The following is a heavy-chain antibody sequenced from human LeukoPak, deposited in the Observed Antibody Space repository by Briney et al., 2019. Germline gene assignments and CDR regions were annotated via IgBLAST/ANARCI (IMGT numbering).Heavy chain of an antibody. CDR3: ARHPNSNWDY. CDR2: INEGGNEK. D-gene: IGHD6-13*01. V-gene: IGHV3-7*03. J-gene: IGHJ4*02. Sequence: GGSLRLSCAASGFTFRNYWMGWVRQVPGKGLEWVVNINEGGNEKNYVDSVKGRFTASRDNAQNSLYLQMNSLRVEDTAVYYCARHPNSNWDYWGQGTLVTVSS. CDR1: GFTFRNYW.